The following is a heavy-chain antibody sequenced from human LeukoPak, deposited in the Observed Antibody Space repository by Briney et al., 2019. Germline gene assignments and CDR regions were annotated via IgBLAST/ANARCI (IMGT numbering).Heavy chain of an antibody. V-gene: IGHV4-39*07. CDR1: GGSISSSSYY. J-gene: IGHJ3*02. CDR2: IYYSGST. D-gene: IGHD3-22*01. CDR3: ARTYDSSGYYYTGGAFDI. Sequence: SETLSLTCNVSGGSISSSSYYWGWIRQPPGKGLEWIGNIYYSGSTDYNPSLKSRVTISVDTSKNQFSLKLSSVTAADTAVYYCARTYDSSGYYYTGGAFDIWGQGTMVTVSS.